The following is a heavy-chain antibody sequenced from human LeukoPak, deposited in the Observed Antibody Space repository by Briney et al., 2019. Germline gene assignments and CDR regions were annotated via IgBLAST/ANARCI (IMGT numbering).Heavy chain of an antibody. CDR1: GGSISSGGYY. CDR2: IYYSGST. V-gene: IGHV4-31*03. Sequence: SETLSLTCTVSGGSISSGGYYWSWIRQHPGKGLEWIGYIYYSGSTYYNPSLKSRVTISVDTSKNQFSLKLSPVTAADTAVYYCARGKPDYYYYGMDVWGQGTTVTVSS. D-gene: IGHD1-14*01. J-gene: IGHJ6*02. CDR3: ARGKPDYYYYGMDV.